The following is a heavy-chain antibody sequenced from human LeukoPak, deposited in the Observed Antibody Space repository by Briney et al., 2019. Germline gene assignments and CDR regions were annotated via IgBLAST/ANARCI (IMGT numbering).Heavy chain of an antibody. CDR2: ISGSGGST. D-gene: IGHD3-10*01. J-gene: IGHJ4*02. CDR1: GFTFSSYA. Sequence: GGSLRLSCAASGFTFSSYAMSWVRQAPGKGLEWVSAISGSGGSTYYADSVKGRFTISRDNSKNTLYLQMNSLRAEDTAVYYCAKRRDYYGSESYFDYWGQGTLVTVSS. CDR3: AKRRDYYGSESYFDY. V-gene: IGHV3-23*01.